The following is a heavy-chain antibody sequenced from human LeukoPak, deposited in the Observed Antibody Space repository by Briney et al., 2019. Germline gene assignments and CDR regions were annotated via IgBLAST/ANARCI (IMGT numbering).Heavy chain of an antibody. D-gene: IGHD3-16*02. J-gene: IGHJ6*02. V-gene: IGHV4-59*08. CDR2: IYYSGST. CDR3: ARQRGYYDYVWGRYRPVGMDV. CDR1: GGSISSYY. Sequence: SETLSLTCTVSGGSISSYYWSWIRQPPGKGLEWIGYIYYSGSTNYNPSLKSRVTISVDTSKNQFSLKLSSVTAADTAVYYCARQRGYYDYVWGRYRPVGMDVWGQGTTVTVSS.